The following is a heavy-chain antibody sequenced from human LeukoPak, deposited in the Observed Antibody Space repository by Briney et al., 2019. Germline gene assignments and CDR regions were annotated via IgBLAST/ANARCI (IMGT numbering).Heavy chain of an antibody. CDR1: GGSISTDNYY. CDR3: VSLVDTAMIKTMFDY. Sequence: SETLSLTCTVSGGSISTDNYYWAWLRQPPGKGLEWIGTFYYRATVFNSGSTYYNPSLKSRVTISEDTSNNQFSLKLSSVTAADTAVYFCVSLVDTAMIKTMFDYWGQGTLVTVSS. J-gene: IGHJ4*02. CDR2: FYYRATVFNSGST. V-gene: IGHV4-39*07. D-gene: IGHD5-18*01.